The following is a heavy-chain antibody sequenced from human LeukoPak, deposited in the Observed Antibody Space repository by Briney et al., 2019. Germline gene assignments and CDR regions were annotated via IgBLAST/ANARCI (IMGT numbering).Heavy chain of an antibody. Sequence: ASVKVSCKASGYTFTSYGISWVRQAPGQGLEWMGWISAYNGNTNYAQKLQGRVTMTTDTSTSTAYMELRSLRSDDTAVYYCARDRGYSGYDYFFYGGYWGQGTLVTVSS. CDR2: ISAYNGNT. CDR3: ARDRGYSGYDYFFYGGY. J-gene: IGHJ4*02. CDR1: GYTFTSYG. V-gene: IGHV1-18*01. D-gene: IGHD5-12*01.